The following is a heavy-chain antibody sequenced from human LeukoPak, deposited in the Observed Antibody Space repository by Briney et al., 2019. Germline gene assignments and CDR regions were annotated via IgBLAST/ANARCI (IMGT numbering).Heavy chain of an antibody. D-gene: IGHD4-17*01. V-gene: IGHV3-23*01. J-gene: IGHJ4*02. CDR2: ISGSGGDT. CDR3: ARDYADYVGYFFFDY. Sequence: GGSLRLSCAASGFTFSSYAMIWVRQAPGKGLEWVSAISGSGGDTYYADSVKGRFTIFRDNSKNTVYLQMNSLRAEDTAVYYCARDYADYVGYFFFDYWGQGTLVTVSS. CDR1: GFTFSSYA.